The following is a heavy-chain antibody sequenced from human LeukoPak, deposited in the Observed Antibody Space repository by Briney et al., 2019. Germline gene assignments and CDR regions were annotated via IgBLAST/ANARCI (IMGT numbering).Heavy chain of an antibody. CDR2: INHSGST. CDR3: ARGLRRWLRDPFDY. V-gene: IGHV4-34*01. D-gene: IGHD5-12*01. CDR1: GGSFSGYY. Sequence: SETLSLTCAVYGGSFSGYYWSWIRQPPGKGLEWIGEINHSGSTNYNPSLKSRVTISVDTSKNQFSLKLSSVTAADTAVYYCARGLRRWLRDPFDYWGRGTLVTVSS. J-gene: IGHJ4*02.